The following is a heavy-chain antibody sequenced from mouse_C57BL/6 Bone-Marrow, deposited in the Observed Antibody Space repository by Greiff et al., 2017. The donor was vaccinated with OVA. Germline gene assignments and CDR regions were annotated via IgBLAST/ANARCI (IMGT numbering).Heavy chain of an antibody. V-gene: IGHV1-61*01. Sequence: VQLQQPGAELVRPGSSVKLSCKASGYTFTSYWMDWVKQRPGQGLEWIGNIYPSDSETHYNQKFKDKATLTVDKSSSTAYMQLSSLTSEDSAVYYCAINYYGSSSFAYWGQGTLVTVSA. CDR3: AINYYGSSSFAY. CDR1: GYTFTSYW. J-gene: IGHJ3*01. D-gene: IGHD1-1*01. CDR2: IYPSDSET.